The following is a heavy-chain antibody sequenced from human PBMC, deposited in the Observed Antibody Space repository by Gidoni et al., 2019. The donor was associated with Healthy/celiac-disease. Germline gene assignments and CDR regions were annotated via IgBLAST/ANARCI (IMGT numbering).Heavy chain of an antibody. V-gene: IGHV4-34*01. J-gene: IGHJ5*02. CDR2: INHSGST. CDR1: GGSFSGYY. D-gene: IGHD2-15*01. Sequence: QVQLQQWGAGLLKPSETLSLTCAVYGGSFSGYYWSWIRQPPGKGLEWIGEINHSGSTNYNPSLKSRVTISVDTSKNQFSLKLSSVTAADTAVYYCARGPRIRSSWFDPWGQGTLVTVSS. CDR3: ARGPRIRSSWFDP.